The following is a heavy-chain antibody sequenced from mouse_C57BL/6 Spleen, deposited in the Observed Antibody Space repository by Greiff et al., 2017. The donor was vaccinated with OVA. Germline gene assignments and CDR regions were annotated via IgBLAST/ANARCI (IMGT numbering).Heavy chain of an antibody. CDR2: IDPSDSET. Sequence: QVQLQQPGAELVRPGSSVKLSCKASGYTFTSYWMHWVKQRPIQGLEWIGNIDPSDSETHYNQKFKDKATLTVDKSSSTAYMQLSRLTSEDSAVYYCARGRGRYFDVWGTGTTVTVSS. D-gene: IGHD1-1*01. CDR3: ARGRGRYFDV. CDR1: GYTFTSYW. J-gene: IGHJ1*03. V-gene: IGHV1-52*01.